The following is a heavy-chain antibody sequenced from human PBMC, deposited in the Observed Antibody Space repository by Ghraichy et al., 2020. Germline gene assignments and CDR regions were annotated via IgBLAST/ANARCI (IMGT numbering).Heavy chain of an antibody. Sequence: SETLSLTCTVSGGSISSYYWSWIRQPPGKGLEWIGYIYYSGSTNYNPSLKSRVTISVDTSKNQFSLKLSSVTAADTAVYYCARTRVGDYGDYGALDYWGQGTLVTVSS. V-gene: IGHV4-59*01. D-gene: IGHD4-17*01. CDR2: IYYSGST. CDR1: GGSISSYY. J-gene: IGHJ4*02. CDR3: ARTRVGDYGDYGALDY.